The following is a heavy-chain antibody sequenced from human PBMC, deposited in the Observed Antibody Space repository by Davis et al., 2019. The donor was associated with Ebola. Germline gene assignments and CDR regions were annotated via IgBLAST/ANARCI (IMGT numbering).Heavy chain of an antibody. Sequence: ASVKVSCKASGYTFTNFGVSWVRQAPGQGLEWMGRIIPVVDTKDYAQKFQGRVTLTADKATNTAYMELSGLRFDDTAVYYCARGKWFDPWGQGTLVSVTS. V-gene: IGHV1-18*04. CDR2: IIPVVDTK. CDR1: GYTFTNFG. CDR3: ARGKWFDP. J-gene: IGHJ5*02.